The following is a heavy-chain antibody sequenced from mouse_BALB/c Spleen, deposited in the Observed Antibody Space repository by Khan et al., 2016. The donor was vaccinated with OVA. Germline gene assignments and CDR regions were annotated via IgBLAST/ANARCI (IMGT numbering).Heavy chain of an antibody. Sequence: QVQLQQSGAELARPGASVKLSCKASGYTFTDYYINWVTQRTGQGLEWIGEISPGSGDTYYNEKFKGKATLTADKSSSTAYMQLSSLTSEASAVYFCARRNHFGYTVAYWGQGTLVTVSA. J-gene: IGHJ3*01. V-gene: IGHV1-77*01. CDR2: ISPGSGDT. D-gene: IGHD1-2*01. CDR3: ARRNHFGYTVAY. CDR1: GYTFTDYY.